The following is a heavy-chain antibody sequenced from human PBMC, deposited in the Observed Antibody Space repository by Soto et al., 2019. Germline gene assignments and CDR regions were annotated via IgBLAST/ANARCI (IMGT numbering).Heavy chain of an antibody. J-gene: IGHJ5*02. V-gene: IGHV1-3*01. CDR1: GYTFTNYA. CDR3: ARACSGGRKEYVRX. D-gene: IGHD2-15*01. CDR2: INAGNGDT. Sequence: AALKVSYNGSGYTFTNYAIHWVRQAPGQRLEWMGWINAGNGDTKYSQIFQGRLTMTRDTSASIVYMELSSLTSEDTAVFYCARACSGGRKEYVRXWGQGALVPVPX.